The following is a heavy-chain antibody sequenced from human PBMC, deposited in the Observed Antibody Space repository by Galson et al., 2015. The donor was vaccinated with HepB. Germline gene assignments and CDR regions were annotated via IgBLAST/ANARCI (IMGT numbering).Heavy chain of an antibody. V-gene: IGHV3-11*06. Sequence: SLRLSCAGSGFTFSDYYMNWIRQAPGRGLEWVSFISSSSSYTNYADSVKGRFTISRGNAKNSLYLQMNSLRAEDTAVYYCARVASGTFDAFDVWGQGTMVTVSS. CDR1: GFTFSDYY. CDR2: ISSSSSYT. CDR3: ARVASGTFDAFDV. D-gene: IGHD1-26*01. J-gene: IGHJ3*01.